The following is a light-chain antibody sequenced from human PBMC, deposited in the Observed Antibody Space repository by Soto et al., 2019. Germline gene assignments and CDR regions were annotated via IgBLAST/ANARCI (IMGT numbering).Light chain of an antibody. J-gene: IGLJ2*01. CDR1: SSDVGGYDS. CDR3: SSYTSSSTPVV. V-gene: IGLV2-14*03. Sequence: QSALTQPASVSGSPGQSLTISCTGTSSDVGGYDSVSWYQHHPGKAPRLMIYDVSNRPSGISNRFSASKSGNTASLTISGLQAEDEANYYCSSYTSSSTPVVFGGGTKLTVL. CDR2: DVS.